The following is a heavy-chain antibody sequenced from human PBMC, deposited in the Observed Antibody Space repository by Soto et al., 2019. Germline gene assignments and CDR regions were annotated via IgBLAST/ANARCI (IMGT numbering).Heavy chain of an antibody. CDR1: GYTFTSYG. V-gene: IGHV1-18*04. CDR3: ARDGSPIRIYYDSSGYYYEWFDP. CDR2: ISAYNGNT. D-gene: IGHD3-22*01. Sequence: QVQLVQSGAEVKKPGASVKVSCKASGYTFTSYGISWVRQAPGQGLEWMGWISAYNGNTNYAQKLQGRVTMTTDTATSTACMELRSLRSDDTAVYYCARDGSPIRIYYDSSGYYYEWFDPWGQGTLVTVSS. J-gene: IGHJ5*02.